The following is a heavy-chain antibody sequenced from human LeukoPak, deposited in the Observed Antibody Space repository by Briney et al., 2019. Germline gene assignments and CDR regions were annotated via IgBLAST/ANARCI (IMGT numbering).Heavy chain of an antibody. V-gene: IGHV3-74*01. CDR3: ARDRNTGSSYENLFEY. D-gene: IGHD1-26*01. CDR2: INSDGSST. J-gene: IGHJ4*02. CDR1: GFTFSIYW. Sequence: GGSLRLSCAASGFTFSIYWMHWVRQAPGKGLVWVSRINSDGSSTSYADSVKGRFTISRDNAKNTLYLQMNSLRAEDTSVYYCARDRNTGSSYENLFEYWGQGSLVTVSS.